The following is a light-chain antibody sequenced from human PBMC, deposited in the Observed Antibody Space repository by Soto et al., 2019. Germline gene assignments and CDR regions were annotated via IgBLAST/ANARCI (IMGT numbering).Light chain of an antibody. CDR3: SSYAGSNNWV. V-gene: IGLV2-8*01. J-gene: IGLJ3*02. CDR1: SSDVGGYDY. CDR2: EVT. Sequence: QSALTQPPSASGSPGQSVTISCTGTSSDVGGYDYVSWYQQHPGKAPKLMIYEVTKRPSGVPDRFSGSKSGNTASLTVSGLQADDEADYYCSSYAGSNNWVFVGGTKLTVL.